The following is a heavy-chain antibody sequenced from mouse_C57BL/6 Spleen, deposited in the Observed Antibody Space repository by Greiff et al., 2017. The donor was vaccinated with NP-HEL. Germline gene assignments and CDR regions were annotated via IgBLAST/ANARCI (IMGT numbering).Heavy chain of an antibody. D-gene: IGHD2-1*01. CDR3: ARSTMAHGGFAY. CDR2: INPNNGGT. J-gene: IGHJ3*01. CDR1: GYTFTDYY. Sequence: EVQLQQSGPELVKPGASVKISCKASGYTFTDYYMNWVKQSHGKSLEWIGDINPNNGGTRYNQQFKGKATLTVDKSSSTAYMERRSLTSEDSAVYYCARSTMAHGGFAYWGQGTLVTVSA. V-gene: IGHV1-26*01.